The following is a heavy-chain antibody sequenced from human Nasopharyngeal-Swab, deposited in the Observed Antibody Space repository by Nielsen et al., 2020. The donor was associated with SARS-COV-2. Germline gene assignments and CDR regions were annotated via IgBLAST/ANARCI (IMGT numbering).Heavy chain of an antibody. V-gene: IGHV3-30*03. Sequence: GESLKISCAASGFTFSSYGMHWVRQAPGKGLEWVAVISYDGSNKYYADSVKGRFTISRDNAKNTLYLQMNSLRAEDTSVYYCARDLGYNWFDSWGQGTLVTVSS. CDR3: ARDLGYNWFDS. CDR2: ISYDGSNK. D-gene: IGHD7-27*01. J-gene: IGHJ5*01. CDR1: GFTFSSYG.